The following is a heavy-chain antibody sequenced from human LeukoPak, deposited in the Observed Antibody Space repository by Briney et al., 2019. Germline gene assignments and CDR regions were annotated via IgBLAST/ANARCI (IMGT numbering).Heavy chain of an antibody. CDR3: ARGSYPGWYNGEFVY. Sequence: SDTLSLTCTDSGGSNSTSSYYWGWIRQPPGKGLEWLGNIYYSGSTYYNPSLKSRVTISVDTSKNQFSLKLTSVTAADTAVYYCARGSYPGWYNGEFVYWGQGTLVPVSS. CDR1: GGSNSTSSYY. J-gene: IGHJ4*02. D-gene: IGHD6-19*01. V-gene: IGHV4-39*07. CDR2: IYYSGST.